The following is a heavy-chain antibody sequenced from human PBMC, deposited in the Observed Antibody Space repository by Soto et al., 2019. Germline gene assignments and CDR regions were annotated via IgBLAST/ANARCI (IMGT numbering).Heavy chain of an antibody. CDR1: GFTFSTYT. J-gene: IGHJ4*02. Sequence: PGGSLRLSCVASGFTFSTYTMSWVRQAPGKGLEWVSSISGGGGSPSYADSVQGRFSISRDNTKNTLYLQMNSLRGEDTATYYCAKVRCLTTDCYVPDYWGQGALVTVSS. CDR2: ISGGGGSP. D-gene: IGHD4-17*01. CDR3: AKVRCLTTDCYVPDY. V-gene: IGHV3-23*01.